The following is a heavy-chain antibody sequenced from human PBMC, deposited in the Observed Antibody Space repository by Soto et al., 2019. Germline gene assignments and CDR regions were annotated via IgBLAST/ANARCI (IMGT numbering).Heavy chain of an antibody. CDR1: GGSFSGYY. CDR3: ARGHVRGVRGRAYYYYYMDV. V-gene: IGHV4-34*01. Sequence: QVQLQQWGAGLLKPSETLSLTCAVYGGSFSGYYWSWIRQPPGKGLEWIGEINHSGSTNYNPSINSRVTISVDTAKHHFSLKLSPAPAADTAVYYCARGHVRGVRGRAYYYYYMDVLGKGTTVTVSS. J-gene: IGHJ6*03. D-gene: IGHD3-10*01. CDR2: INHSGST.